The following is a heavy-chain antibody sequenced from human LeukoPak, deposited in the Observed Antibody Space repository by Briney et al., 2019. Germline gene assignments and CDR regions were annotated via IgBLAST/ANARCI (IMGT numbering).Heavy chain of an antibody. J-gene: IGHJ4*02. V-gene: IGHV3-53*01. D-gene: IGHD6-19*01. Sequence: GGSLRLSCAASGFTVSTNFMSWVRQAPGKGLEWVSVIYAGGDTYYADSVKGRFTISRDNSKNTLYLQMNSLRAEDTAVDFCARSGSGWFDFGGQGTLVTVSS. CDR2: IYAGGDT. CDR1: GFTVSTNF. CDR3: ARSGSGWFDF.